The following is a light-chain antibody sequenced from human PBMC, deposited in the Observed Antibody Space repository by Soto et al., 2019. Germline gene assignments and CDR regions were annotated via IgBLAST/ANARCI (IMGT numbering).Light chain of an antibody. V-gene: IGKV1-5*01. CDR1: QSISSW. CDR2: DAS. CDR3: QQYNSYSPA. Sequence: DIQMTQSPSTLSASVGDRVTITCRARQSISSWLAWYQQRPGKAPKLLIYDASSLQSGVPSRFSGSGSGTEFTLTLSSLQPDDFATYYCQQYNSYSPAFGQGTKVEIK. J-gene: IGKJ1*01.